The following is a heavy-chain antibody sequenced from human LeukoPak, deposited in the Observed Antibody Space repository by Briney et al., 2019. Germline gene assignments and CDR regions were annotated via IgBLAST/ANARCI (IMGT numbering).Heavy chain of an antibody. CDR2: ISYSGST. J-gene: IGHJ5*02. Sequence: SETLSLTCSVSSDSISPYYWNWIRQSPEKGLEWIGYISYSGSTDYNPSLKSRVTMSLDTSRDQFFLNLTSVTAADTAVYYCARQNHDIGTNWFDPWGQGTLVTVSS. V-gene: IGHV4-59*08. CDR1: SDSISPYY. D-gene: IGHD3-9*01. CDR3: ARQNHDIGTNWFDP.